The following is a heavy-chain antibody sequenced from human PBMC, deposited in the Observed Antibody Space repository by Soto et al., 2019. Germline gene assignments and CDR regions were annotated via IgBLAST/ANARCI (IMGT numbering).Heavy chain of an antibody. CDR1: GYTFTGYY. CDR3: ARGSDYYDSSGLFDY. J-gene: IGHJ4*02. CDR2: INPNSGGT. Sequence: ASVKVSCKASGYTFTGYYMHWVRQAPGQGLEWVGWINPNSGGTNYAQKFQGWVTMTRDTSISTAYMELSRLRSDDTAVYYCARGSDYYDSSGLFDYWGQGTLVTVSS. D-gene: IGHD3-22*01. V-gene: IGHV1-2*04.